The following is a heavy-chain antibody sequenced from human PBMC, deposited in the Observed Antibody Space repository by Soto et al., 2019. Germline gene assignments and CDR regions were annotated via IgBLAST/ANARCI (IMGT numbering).Heavy chain of an antibody. CDR1: GFTFSSYA. J-gene: IGHJ2*01. D-gene: IGHD4-17*01. Sequence: EVQLVEPGGGLVQPGGSLRLSCAASGFTFSSYAMHWVRQAPGKGLEYVSAISSNGGSTDYANSVKGRFTISRDNSKNTLYLQMGSLRAEDMVVYYCARSDYGDYGPGLGNWYFDLWGRGTLVTVSS. CDR2: ISSNGGST. CDR3: ARSDYGDYGPGLGNWYFDL. V-gene: IGHV3-64*01.